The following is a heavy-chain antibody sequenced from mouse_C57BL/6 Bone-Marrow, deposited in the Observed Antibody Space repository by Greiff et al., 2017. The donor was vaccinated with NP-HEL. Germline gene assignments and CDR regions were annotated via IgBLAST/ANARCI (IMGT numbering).Heavy chain of an antibody. V-gene: IGHV7-3*01. Sequence: EVKLMESGGGLVQPGGSLNLSCAASGFTFTDYYMSWVRQPPGKALEWLVFIRNKANGYTTEYSASVKGRFTISRDNSQPILYLQMNALRAEDSATYYCARSIYDDYADDPFYDMDYWGQGTSVTVSS. CDR3: ARSIYDDYADDPFYDMDY. CDR2: IRNKANGYTT. CDR1: GFTFTDYY. D-gene: IGHD2-4*01. J-gene: IGHJ4*01.